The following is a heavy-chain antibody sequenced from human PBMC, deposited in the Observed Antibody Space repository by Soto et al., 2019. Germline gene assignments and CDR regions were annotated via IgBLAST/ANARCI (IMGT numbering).Heavy chain of an antibody. V-gene: IGHV1-8*01. CDR3: ARERSAAGTGWFDP. D-gene: IGHD6-13*01. CDR2: MNPNSGNS. Sequence: QVQLVQSGAEVKKPGASVKVSCKASGYTFTSYDINWVRQATGQGLEWMGWMNPNSGNSGYAQKFQGRVTMTRNTSISTAYMELSSLRSEDTAVYFCARERSAAGTGWFDPWGQGTLVTVSS. CDR1: GYTFTSYD. J-gene: IGHJ5*02.